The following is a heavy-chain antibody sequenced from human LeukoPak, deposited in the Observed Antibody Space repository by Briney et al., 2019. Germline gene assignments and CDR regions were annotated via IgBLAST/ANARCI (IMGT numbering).Heavy chain of an antibody. CDR3: AKDPNGDYVGAFDM. J-gene: IGHJ3*02. D-gene: IGHD4-17*01. V-gene: IGHV3-23*01. CDR1: GLTFSRYA. Sequence: GGSLRLSCAASGLTFSRYAMTWVRQAPGKGLEWVSSIPVSGDPTYYADSVRGRFTVSRDNSKSSLYLRMNGLRAEDTALYYCAKDPNGDYVGAFDMWGQGTMVTVSS. CDR2: IPVSGDPT.